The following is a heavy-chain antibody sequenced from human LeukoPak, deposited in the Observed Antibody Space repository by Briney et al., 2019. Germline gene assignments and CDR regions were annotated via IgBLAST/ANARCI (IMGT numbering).Heavy chain of an antibody. CDR1: GFTFSSYW. J-gene: IGHJ4*02. Sequence: PGGSLRLSCAASGFTFSSYWMSWVRQAPGKGLEWVAHIKQDGSEKHYVDSVKGRFTISRDNAKNSLYLQMNSLRAEDAAVYYCARAVKYHPGDYFDYWGQGTLVTVSS. CDR2: IKQDGSEK. V-gene: IGHV3-7*01. D-gene: IGHD2-2*01. CDR3: ARAVKYHPGDYFDY.